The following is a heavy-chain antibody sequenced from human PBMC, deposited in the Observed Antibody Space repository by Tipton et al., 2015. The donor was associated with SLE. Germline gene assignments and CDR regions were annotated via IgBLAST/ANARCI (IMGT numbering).Heavy chain of an antibody. Sequence: SLRLSCAASGFTFSSYAMHWVRQAPGKGLEWVSGISWNSGSIGYADSVKGRFTISRDNSKNSLYLQMNSLRAEDTAVYYCARDKVAVAGPLDYWGQGTLVTVSS. CDR1: GFTFSSYA. CDR3: ARDKVAVAGPLDY. J-gene: IGHJ4*02. D-gene: IGHD6-19*01. V-gene: IGHV3-9*01. CDR2: ISWNSGSI.